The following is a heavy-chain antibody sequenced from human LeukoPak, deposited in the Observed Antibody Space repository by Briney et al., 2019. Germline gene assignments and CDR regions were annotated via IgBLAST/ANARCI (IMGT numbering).Heavy chain of an antibody. CDR2: IYYSGST. CDR1: GGSVSSGSYY. J-gene: IGHJ4*02. V-gene: IGHV4-61*01. Sequence: SETLSLTCTVSGGSVSSGSYYWSWIRQPPGKGLEWIGYIYYSGSTNYNPSLKSRVTISVGTSKNQFSLKLSSVTAADTAVYYCARGYSYAQDYWGQGTLVTVSS. D-gene: IGHD5-18*01. CDR3: ARGYSYAQDY.